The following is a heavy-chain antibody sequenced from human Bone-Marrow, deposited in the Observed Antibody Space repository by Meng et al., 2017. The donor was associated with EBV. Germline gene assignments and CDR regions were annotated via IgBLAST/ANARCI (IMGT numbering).Heavy chain of an antibody. D-gene: IGHD1-26*01. Sequence: VRPVQSGAEVEMPGASVKVSCNAAGYTFTGSYMDWVRQAPGQRLEWMGRINPHSGGTNYAQKFQGRVTMTRDTSISTAYMELSRLRSDDTAVYYCARDLVVGATSFHYWGQGTLVTVSS. V-gene: IGHV1-2*06. CDR2: INPHSGGT. CDR1: GYTFTGSY. CDR3: ARDLVVGATSFHY. J-gene: IGHJ4*02.